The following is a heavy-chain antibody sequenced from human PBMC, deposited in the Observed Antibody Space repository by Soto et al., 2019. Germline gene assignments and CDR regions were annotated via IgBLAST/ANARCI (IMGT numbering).Heavy chain of an antibody. J-gene: IGHJ4*02. V-gene: IGHV3-15*07. Sequence: GGSLRLSCAASGFTFSNAWMNWVRQAPGKGLEWVGRIKSKTDGGTTDYAAPVKGRFTISRDDSKNTLYLQMNSLKTEDTAVYYCTTGPPSSTRRRFDYWGQGTLVTVSS. CDR2: IKSKTDGGTT. CDR3: TTGPPSSTRRRFDY. CDR1: GFTFSNAW. D-gene: IGHD2-2*01.